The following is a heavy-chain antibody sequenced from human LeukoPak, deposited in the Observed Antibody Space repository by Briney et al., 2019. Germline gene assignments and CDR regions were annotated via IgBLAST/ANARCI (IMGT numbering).Heavy chain of an antibody. CDR2: INHSGST. D-gene: IGHD6-6*01. Sequence: SETLSLTCAVYGGSFSGYYWSWIRQPPGKGLEWIGEINHSGSTNYNPSLKSRVTISVDTSKNQFSLKLSSVTAADTAVYYCARVMVAARLGLYFYYYYYMDVWGKGTTVTVSS. J-gene: IGHJ6*03. CDR1: GGSFSGYY. CDR3: ARVMVAARLGLYFYYYYYMDV. V-gene: IGHV4-34*01.